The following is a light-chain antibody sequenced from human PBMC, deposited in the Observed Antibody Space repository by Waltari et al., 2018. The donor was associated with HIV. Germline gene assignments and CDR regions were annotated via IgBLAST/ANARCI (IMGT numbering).Light chain of an antibody. CDR2: GAS. J-gene: IGKJ2*01. CDR3: QQYGSSPLT. V-gene: IGKV3-20*01. CDR1: QSVSSSY. Sequence: EIVLTQSPGTLSLSPGERATLSCRASQSVSSSYLAWYQQKPGQAPRLLIYGASNRATVIPDRFSGSGSGTDFTLTINRLEPEDFAVYYCQQYGSSPLTFGQGTKLEIK.